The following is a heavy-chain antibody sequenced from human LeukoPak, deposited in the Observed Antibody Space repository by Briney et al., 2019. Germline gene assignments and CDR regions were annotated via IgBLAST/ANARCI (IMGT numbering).Heavy chain of an antibody. CDR2: IWYDGSNK. CDR3: ARGRYYYGSGSYYTGEYYFDY. D-gene: IGHD3-10*01. J-gene: IGHJ4*02. CDR1: GFTFSSYG. V-gene: IGHV3-33*01. Sequence: GGSLRLSCAASGFTFSSYGMHWVRQAPGKGLEWVAGIWYDGSNKYYADSVKGRFTISRDNSKDTLYLQMNSLRAEDTAVYYCARGRYYYGSGSYYTGEYYFDYWGQGTLVTVSS.